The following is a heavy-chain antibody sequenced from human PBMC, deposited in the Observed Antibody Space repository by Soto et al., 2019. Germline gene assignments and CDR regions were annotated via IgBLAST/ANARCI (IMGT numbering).Heavy chain of an antibody. Sequence: SLRLSCAASGFTFSSYDMHWVRQATGKGLEWVSAIGTAGDAYYPGSVKGRFTISRENAKNSLYLQMNSLRAEDTAVYYCARIAARNAFDIWGHGTLVTVS. V-gene: IGHV3-13*01. CDR1: GFTFSSYD. CDR2: IGTAGDA. CDR3: ARIAARNAFDI. D-gene: IGHD6-6*01. J-gene: IGHJ3*02.